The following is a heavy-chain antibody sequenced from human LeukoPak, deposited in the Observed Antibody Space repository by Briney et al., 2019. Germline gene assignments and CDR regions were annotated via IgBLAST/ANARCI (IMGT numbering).Heavy chain of an antibody. CDR2: IYYSGST. V-gene: IGHV4-59*08. Sequence: SETLSLTCTASGGSISSYYWSWIRQPPGKGLEWIGYIYYSGSTNYNTSLKSRVTISVDTSKNQFSLKLSSVTAADTAVYYCARWGSSWYQAAEYFQHWGQGTLVTVSS. CDR1: GGSISSYY. CDR3: ARWGSSWYQAAEYFQH. J-gene: IGHJ1*01. D-gene: IGHD6-13*01.